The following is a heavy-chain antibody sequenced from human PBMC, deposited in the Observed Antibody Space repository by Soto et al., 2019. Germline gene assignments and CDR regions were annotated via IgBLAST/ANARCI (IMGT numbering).Heavy chain of an antibody. CDR1: GGSIISYY. V-gene: IGHV4-4*07. Sequence: SETLSLTCTVSGGSIISYYWSWIRQPAGKGLEWIGRIYTSGSTNYNPSLKSRVTMSVDTSKNQFSLKLSSVTAADTAVYYCAGDPSYYDFWSGPNYYYYYGMDVWGQGTTVTVSS. CDR3: AGDPSYYDFWSGPNYYYYYGMDV. CDR2: IYTSGST. D-gene: IGHD3-3*01. J-gene: IGHJ6*02.